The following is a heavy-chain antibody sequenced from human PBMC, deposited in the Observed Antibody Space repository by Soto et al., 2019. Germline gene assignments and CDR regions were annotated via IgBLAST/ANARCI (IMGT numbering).Heavy chain of an antibody. V-gene: IGHV4-34*01. CDR3: ARGIAVAGTGGNYYYGMDV. J-gene: IGHJ6*02. Sequence: LSLTCAVYGGSFSGYYWSWIRQPPGKGLEWIGEINHSGSTNYNPSLKSRVPISVDTSKSQFSLKLSSVTAADTAVYYCARGIAVAGTGGNYYYGMDVWGQGTTVTVSS. D-gene: IGHD6-19*01. CDR1: GGSFSGYY. CDR2: INHSGST.